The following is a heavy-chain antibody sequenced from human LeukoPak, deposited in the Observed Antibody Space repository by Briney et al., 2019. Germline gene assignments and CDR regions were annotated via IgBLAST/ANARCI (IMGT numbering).Heavy chain of an antibody. Sequence: PGGSLRLSCAASGFTFSSYSMNWVRQAPGKGLEWVSYISSSSSTIYYADSVKGRFTISGDNAKNSLYLQMNSLRAEDTAVYYCARGYDFWSGYPLLDYWGQGTLVTVSS. J-gene: IGHJ4*02. CDR1: GFTFSSYS. CDR2: ISSSSSTI. CDR3: ARGYDFWSGYPLLDY. V-gene: IGHV3-48*01. D-gene: IGHD3-3*01.